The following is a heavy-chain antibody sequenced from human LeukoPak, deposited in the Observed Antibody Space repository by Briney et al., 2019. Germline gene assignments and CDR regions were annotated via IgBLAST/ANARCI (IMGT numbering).Heavy chain of an antibody. CDR2: IYYSGST. V-gene: IGHV4-39*01. Sequence: PSETLSPTCTVSGGSISSSSYYWGWIRQPPGKGLEWIGSIYYSGSTYYNPSLKSRVTISVDTSKNQFSLKLSSVTAADTAVYYCARRPLDIVVVAAAGGFDPWGQGTLVTVSS. CDR1: GGSISSSSYY. D-gene: IGHD2-2*03. J-gene: IGHJ5*02. CDR3: ARRPLDIVVVAAAGGFDP.